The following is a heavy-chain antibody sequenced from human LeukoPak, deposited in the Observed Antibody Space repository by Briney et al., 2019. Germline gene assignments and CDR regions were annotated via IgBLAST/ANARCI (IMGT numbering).Heavy chain of an antibody. CDR3: ARAGGQLRNNWFDP. CDR1: GYTFTSYD. V-gene: IGHV1-8*03. CDR2: MNPNSGNT. Sequence: VASVKVSCKASGYTFTSYDINWVRQATGQGLEWMGWMNPNSGNTGYAQKFQGRVTITRNTSISTAYMELSSLRSEDTAVYYCARAGGQLRNNWFDPWGQGTLVTVSS. D-gene: IGHD6-13*01. J-gene: IGHJ5*02.